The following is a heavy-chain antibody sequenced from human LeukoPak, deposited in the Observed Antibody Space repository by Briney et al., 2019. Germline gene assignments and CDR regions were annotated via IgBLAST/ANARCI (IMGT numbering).Heavy chain of an antibody. CDR1: GGSISSSSYY. Sequence: SETLSLTCTVSGGSISSSSYYWGWIRQPPGKGLEWIGSIYHSGSTYYNPSLKSRVTISVDTSKNQFSLKLSSVTAADTAVYYCASFPDLTIEWGQGTLVTVSS. CDR2: IYHSGST. V-gene: IGHV4-39*01. D-gene: IGHD3-3*01. J-gene: IGHJ4*02. CDR3: ASFPDLTIE.